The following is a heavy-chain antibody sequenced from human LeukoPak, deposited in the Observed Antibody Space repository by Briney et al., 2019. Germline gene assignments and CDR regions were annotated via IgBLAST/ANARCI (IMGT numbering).Heavy chain of an antibody. CDR1: GGSISSYY. D-gene: IGHD1-26*01. CDR2: IYYSGST. V-gene: IGHV4-59*01. CDR3: AGQWELLSYFQH. J-gene: IGHJ1*01. Sequence: KASETLSLTCTVSGGSISSYYWSWIRQPPGKGLEWIGYIYYSGSTNYNRSLKSRVTISGDTSKHQFSLKLSSVTAADTAVYYCAGQWELLSYFQHWGQGTLVTVSS.